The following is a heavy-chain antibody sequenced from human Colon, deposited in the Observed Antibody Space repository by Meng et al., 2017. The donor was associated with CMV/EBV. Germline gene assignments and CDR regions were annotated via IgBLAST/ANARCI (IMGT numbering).Heavy chain of an antibody. CDR2: IYHTGTT. CDR3: ARGGYNWKTFDY. V-gene: IGHV4-34*01. J-gene: IGHJ4*02. Sequence: SETLSLTCGVYGGSFSGYYWTWIRQPPGKDLEWIGDIYHTGTTNHNPSLKRRVTISLDTSNNQFSLKLTSVTAADTAVYYCARGGYNWKTFDYWGQGTLVTVSS. D-gene: IGHD1-20*01. CDR1: GGSFSGYY.